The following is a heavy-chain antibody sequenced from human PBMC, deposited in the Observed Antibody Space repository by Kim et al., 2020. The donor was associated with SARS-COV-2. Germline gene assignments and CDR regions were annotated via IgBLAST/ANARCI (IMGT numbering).Heavy chain of an antibody. V-gene: IGHV3-23*01. D-gene: IGHD3-22*01. CDR3: AKDPALSYYYDSSGYYSHY. Sequence: GRFTISRDNSKNTLYLQMNSLRAEDTAVYYCAKDPALSYYYDSSGYYSHYWGQGTLVTVSS. J-gene: IGHJ4*02.